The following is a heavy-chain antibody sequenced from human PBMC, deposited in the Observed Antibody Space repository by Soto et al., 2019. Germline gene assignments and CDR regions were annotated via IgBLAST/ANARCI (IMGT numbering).Heavy chain of an antibody. V-gene: IGHV3-21*01. CDR1: GFTCSSYT. J-gene: IGHJ4*01. CDR2: ISSISSYI. Sequence: GRLSLSGAASGFTCSSYTMNWVHQAPGKGLAWVPSISSISSYIYSPGLVKGRFTISSATTKNSLYVQMNSLRADATVLYCVSSLSRFALDYWGQGTLVTVSS. D-gene: IGHD3-10*01. CDR3: SSLSRFALDY.